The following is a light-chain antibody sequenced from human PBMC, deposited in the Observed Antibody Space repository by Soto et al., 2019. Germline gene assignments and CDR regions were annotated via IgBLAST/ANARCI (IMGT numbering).Light chain of an antibody. V-gene: IGKV3D-15*01. J-gene: IGKJ1*01. Sequence: EIVMTQSPVTLSVSPGERATLSCRASQFVSSNLAWYQQKPGQAPRLLIYGASTRATGIPDRFSGSGSGTDFTLTISSLQSEDFAVYYCLQYDDWHRTFGQGTKVDIK. CDR1: QFVSSN. CDR2: GAS. CDR3: LQYDDWHRT.